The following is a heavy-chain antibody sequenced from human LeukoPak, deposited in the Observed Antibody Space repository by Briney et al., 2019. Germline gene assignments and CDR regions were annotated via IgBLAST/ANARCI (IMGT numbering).Heavy chain of an antibody. CDR2: INRDGSST. J-gene: IGHJ6*01. CDR3: VRDHYYSMDF. CDR1: GLTLSTSW. V-gene: IGHV3-74*01. Sequence: GGSLTLSCALSGLTLSTSWLHWVRQAAGRGRVWVACINRDGSSTIYADSVKGRFTISRDNPKNTLYLQMNSLRPEDTPFYYFVRDHYYSMDFWGQGTTVTVS.